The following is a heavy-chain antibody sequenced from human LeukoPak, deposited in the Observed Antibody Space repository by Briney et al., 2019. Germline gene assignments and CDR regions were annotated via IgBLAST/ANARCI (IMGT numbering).Heavy chain of an antibody. V-gene: IGHV3-33*01. J-gene: IGHJ4*02. D-gene: IGHD3-10*01. CDR1: GLSFSSYG. Sequence: GGSLRLSCAASGLSFSSYGMRSVRQAPGKGLERLAVIWYDGSHKYYADSVKGRFTISRDNSKNTLHLQMNSLRAEDTAVYYCARDLLLWFGELSGDSDYWGQGTLVTVSS. CDR2: IWYDGSHK. CDR3: ARDLLLWFGELSGDSDY.